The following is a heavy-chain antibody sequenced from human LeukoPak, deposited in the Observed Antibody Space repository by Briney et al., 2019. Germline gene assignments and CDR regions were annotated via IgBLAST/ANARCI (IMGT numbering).Heavy chain of an antibody. V-gene: IGHV3-15*01. J-gene: IGHJ4*02. D-gene: IGHD1-26*01. CDR3: ASTGSYLFDY. CDR2: IKSKGSGGTT. Sequence: GGSLRLSCAVSGIPFINAWMTWGRQAPGKGLEWIGRIKSKGSGGTTDCTAPVKGRFTISRDNAKNSLYLQMNSLRAEDTAVYYCASTGSYLFDYWGQGTLVTVSS. CDR1: GIPFINAW.